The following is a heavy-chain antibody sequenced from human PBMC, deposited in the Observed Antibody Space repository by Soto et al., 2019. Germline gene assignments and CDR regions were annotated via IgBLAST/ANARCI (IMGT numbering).Heavy chain of an antibody. V-gene: IGHV3-7*01. J-gene: IGHJ4*02. D-gene: IGHD4-17*01. CDR1: GFTFSSYW. CDR3: ARFAVHFYFGDSPYYFDY. Sequence: GGSLRLSCAASGFTFSSYWMSWVRQAPGKGLEWVANIKQDGSEKYYVDSVKGRFTISRDNAKNSLYLQMNSLRAEDTAVYYCARFAVHFYFGDSPYYFDYWGQGTLVTVSS. CDR2: IKQDGSEK.